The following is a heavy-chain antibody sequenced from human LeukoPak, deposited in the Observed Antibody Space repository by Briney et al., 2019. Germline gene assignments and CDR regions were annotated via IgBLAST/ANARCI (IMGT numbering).Heavy chain of an antibody. CDR3: ARAIGPSITMIVVVNAFDI. CDR1: GYTFTGYY. J-gene: IGHJ3*02. CDR2: MNPNSGNT. D-gene: IGHD3-22*01. V-gene: IGHV1-8*02. Sequence: ASVKVSCKASGYTFTGYYMHWVRQATGQGLEWMGWMNPNSGNTGYAQKFQGRVTMTRNTSISTAYMELSSLRSEDTAVYYCARAIGPSITMIVVVNAFDIWGQGTMVTVSS.